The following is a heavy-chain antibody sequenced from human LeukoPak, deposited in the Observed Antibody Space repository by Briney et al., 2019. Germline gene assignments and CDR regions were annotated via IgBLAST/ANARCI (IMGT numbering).Heavy chain of an antibody. V-gene: IGHV3-23*01. CDR2: ISGSGDST. CDR1: GFTFDDFA. CDR3: ARENRNSWYFDY. Sequence: PGESLRLSCAASGFTFDDFAMHWVRQAPGKGLEWVSGISGSGDSTNYEDFVKGRFTISRDNSKNTLYLQMNSLRVEDTAVYYCARENRNSWYFDYWGQGTLVTVSS. D-gene: IGHD6-13*01. J-gene: IGHJ4*02.